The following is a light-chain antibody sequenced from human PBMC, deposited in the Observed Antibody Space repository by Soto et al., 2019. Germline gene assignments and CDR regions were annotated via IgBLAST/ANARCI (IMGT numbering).Light chain of an antibody. CDR3: AAWDDSLTDVR. J-gene: IGLJ2*01. CDR1: SSNIGSNI. V-gene: IGLV1-44*01. CDR2: NNN. Sequence: ALTQPASVSGTPGQRVTISCSGGSSNIGSNIVSWYQLLPGTAPKLLISNNNQRPSGVPDRFSGSKSGTSASLAISGLQSEDDADYYCAAWDDSLTDVRFGGGTKVTVL.